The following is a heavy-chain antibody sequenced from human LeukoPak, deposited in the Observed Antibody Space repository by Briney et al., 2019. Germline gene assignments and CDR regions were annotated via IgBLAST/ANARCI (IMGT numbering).Heavy chain of an antibody. CDR2: ISGSGGST. CDR1: GFTFSSYA. D-gene: IGHD3-10*01. CDR3: AKLSGGSGSYALDY. V-gene: IGHV3-23*01. J-gene: IGHJ4*02. Sequence: GGSLRVSCAASGFTFSSYAMSWVRQAPGNGLEWVSAISGSGGSTYYADSVKGRFTISRDNSKNTVYLQMNSLRAEDTAVYYCAKLSGGSGSYALDYWGQGTLVTVSS.